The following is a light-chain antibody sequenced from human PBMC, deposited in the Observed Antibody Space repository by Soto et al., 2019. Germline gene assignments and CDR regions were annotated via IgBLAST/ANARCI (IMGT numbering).Light chain of an antibody. CDR2: EVN. Sequence: QSVLTQPPSASGSPGQSVTISCTGTSSDIGGYNSVSWYQQHPGKAPRLMIYEVNKRPSGVPDRFSGSKSGYTASLTVSGLQTEDEAFYYCSSIAGIYHYLVFGGGTKVTVL. CDR3: SSIAGIYHYLV. CDR1: SSDIGGYNS. J-gene: IGLJ3*02. V-gene: IGLV2-8*01.